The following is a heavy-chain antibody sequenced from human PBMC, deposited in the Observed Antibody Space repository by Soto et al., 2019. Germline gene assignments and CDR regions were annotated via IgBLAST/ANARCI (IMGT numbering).Heavy chain of an antibody. CDR3: ARGTKVARQHLDY. V-gene: IGHV3-30*03. D-gene: IGHD1-1*01. J-gene: IGHJ4*02. CDR1: GFTFSSYA. CDR2: ISIRGGDE. Sequence: QVQLVESGGGVVQPGKSLRLSCAASGFTFSSYAMHWARQAPGKGLEWVTVISIRGGDEYYAESVRGRFTICRDDSKNTLYLQMDSLRVEDTAVYYCARGTKVARQHLDYWGQGTLVTVSS.